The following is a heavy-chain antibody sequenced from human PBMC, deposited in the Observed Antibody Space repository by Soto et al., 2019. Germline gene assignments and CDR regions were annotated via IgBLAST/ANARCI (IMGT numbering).Heavy chain of an antibody. V-gene: IGHV3-23*01. D-gene: IGHD6-6*01. CDR1: GFTFTTYA. CDR3: AKNWDTTFSSSSH. Sequence: PGGSLRLSCAASGFTFTTYAMTWVRQAPGKGLEWVSAISGSGGSTYYADSVKGRFTISRDNSKNTLFLQMNSLRAEDTAVYYCAKNWDTTFSSSSHWGQGTLVTVS. CDR2: ISGSGGST. J-gene: IGHJ4*02.